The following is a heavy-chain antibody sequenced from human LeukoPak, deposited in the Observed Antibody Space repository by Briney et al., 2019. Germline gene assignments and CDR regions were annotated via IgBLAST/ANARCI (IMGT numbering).Heavy chain of an antibody. CDR2: IIPILGIA. D-gene: IGHD6-19*01. V-gene: IGHV1-69*02. CDR1: GYTFTSYY. CDR3: ARQRSEQWLDV. J-gene: IGHJ4*02. Sequence: GASVKVSCKASGYTFTSYYMHWVRQAPGQGLEWMGRIIPILGIANYAQKFQGRVTITADKSTSTAYMELSSLRSEDTAVYYCARQRSEQWLDVWGQGTLVTVSS.